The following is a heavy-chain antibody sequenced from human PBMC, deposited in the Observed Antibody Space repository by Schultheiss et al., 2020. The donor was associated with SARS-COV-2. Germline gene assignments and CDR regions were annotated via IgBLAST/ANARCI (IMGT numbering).Heavy chain of an antibody. V-gene: IGHV1-2*02. D-gene: IGHD1-26*01. J-gene: IGHJ4*02. CDR2: INPNSGGT. Sequence: ASVKVSCKASGYTFTSYGISWVRQAPGQGLEWMGWINPNSGGTNYAQKFQGRVTMTRDTSISTAYMELSRLRSDDTAVYYCARTVVGATGAPDFDYWGQGTLVTVSS. CDR3: ARTVVGATGAPDFDY. CDR1: GYTFTSYG.